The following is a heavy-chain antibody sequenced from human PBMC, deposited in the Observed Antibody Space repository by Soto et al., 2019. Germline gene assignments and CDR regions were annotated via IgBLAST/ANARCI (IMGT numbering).Heavy chain of an antibody. CDR2: IDDSGIS. V-gene: IGHV4-34*01. J-gene: IGHJ4*02. CDR1: GGSLSASY. Sequence: SETLSLTCAVYGGSLSASYWSWIRQPPGKGLEWIGEIDDSGISKYNPSLESRVTISIDTSKNQFSLKMISITAADTAVYYCARVDDYWSQGTLVPVSS. CDR3: ARVDDY.